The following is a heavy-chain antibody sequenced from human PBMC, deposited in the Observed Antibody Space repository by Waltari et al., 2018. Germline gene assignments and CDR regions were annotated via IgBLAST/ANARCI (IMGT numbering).Heavy chain of an antibody. CDR3: ATEMPVTTFSVAFDI. Sequence: QVQLQQWGAGLLTPSETLSLTCAVYGGSFSGYYWSWIRQPPGKGLEWIGEINHSGSTNYNPSLKSRVTISVDTSKNQFSLKLSSVTAADTAVYYCATEMPVTTFSVAFDIWGQGTMVTVSS. D-gene: IGHD4-17*01. J-gene: IGHJ3*02. V-gene: IGHV4-34*01. CDR1: GGSFSGYY. CDR2: INHSGST.